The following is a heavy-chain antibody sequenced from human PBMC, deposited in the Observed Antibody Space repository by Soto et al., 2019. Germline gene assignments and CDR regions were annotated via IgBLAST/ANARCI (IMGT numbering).Heavy chain of an antibody. D-gene: IGHD2-15*01. J-gene: IGHJ5*02. CDR3: ARVFCSGGICYSGSHNWFDP. Sequence: QVQLVESGGGVVQPGRSLRLSCAASGFTFSSYGMHWVRQAPGKGLEWVAVIWYDGSNKYYADSVKGRFTISRDNSKNTLYLQMNSLRAEDTAVYYCARVFCSGGICYSGSHNWFDPWGQGTLVTVSS. CDR2: IWYDGSNK. V-gene: IGHV3-33*01. CDR1: GFTFSSYG.